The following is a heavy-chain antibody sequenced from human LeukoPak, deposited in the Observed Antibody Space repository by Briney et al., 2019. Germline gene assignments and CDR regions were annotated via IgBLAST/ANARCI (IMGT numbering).Heavy chain of an antibody. J-gene: IGHJ4*02. CDR2: INWNGANT. CDR3: ASSRGSWPDYDY. D-gene: IGHD6-13*01. Sequence: PGGSLRLSCAASGFTFDGYGMSWVRQTPGKGLEWVSTINWNGANTRYADSVKGRFTISRDNAKNSLYLQMNSLRAEDTALYYCASSRGSWPDYDYWGQGTLVTVSS. CDR1: GFTFDGYG. V-gene: IGHV3-20*04.